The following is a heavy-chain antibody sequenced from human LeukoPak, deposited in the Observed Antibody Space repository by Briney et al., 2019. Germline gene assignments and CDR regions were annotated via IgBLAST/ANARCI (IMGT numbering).Heavy chain of an antibody. D-gene: IGHD6-19*01. Sequence: SETLSLTCIVSGGSISSYYWSWIRQPARKGLEWIGRIYTSGSTNYNPSLKSRVTMSVDTSKNQFSLKLSSVTAADTAVYYCARDGEYSSGWYYFDYWGQGTLVTVSS. V-gene: IGHV4-4*07. CDR1: GGSISSYY. J-gene: IGHJ4*02. CDR2: IYTSGST. CDR3: ARDGEYSSGWYYFDY.